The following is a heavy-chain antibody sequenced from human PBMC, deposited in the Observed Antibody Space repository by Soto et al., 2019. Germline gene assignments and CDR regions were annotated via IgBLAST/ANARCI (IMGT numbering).Heavy chain of an antibody. D-gene: IGHD1-26*01. V-gene: IGHV3-30-3*01. Sequence: QVQLVESGGGVVQPGRSLRLSCAASGFTFSSYAMHWVRQDPGKGLEWVAVISYDGSNKYYADSVKGRFTISRDNSKNTLYLQMNSLRAEDTAVYYRAGEEPSGEGAYDYWGQGTLVTVSS. CDR3: AGEEPSGEGAYDY. CDR1: GFTFSSYA. J-gene: IGHJ4*02. CDR2: ISYDGSNK.